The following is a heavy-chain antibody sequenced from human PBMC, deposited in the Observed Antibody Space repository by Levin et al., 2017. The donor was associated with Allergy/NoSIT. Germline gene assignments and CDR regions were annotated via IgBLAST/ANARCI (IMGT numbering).Heavy chain of an antibody. D-gene: IGHD3-16*01. V-gene: IGHV4-59*01. CDR1: GSTTSLFY. CDR3: ARDTGGWWFDP. CDR2: INYSGST. J-gene: IGHJ5*02. Sequence: SCTVSGSTTSLFYWNWIRQTPGKGLEWIGYINYSGSTKNNPSLKSRVTISLDTSKSQFSLLLTSVTAADTAVYYCARDTGGWWFDPWGQGTLVTVSS.